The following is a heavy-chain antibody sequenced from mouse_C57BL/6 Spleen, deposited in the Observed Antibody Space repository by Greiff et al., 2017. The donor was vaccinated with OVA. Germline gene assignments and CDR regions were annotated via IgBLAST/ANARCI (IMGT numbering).Heavy chain of an antibody. J-gene: IGHJ2*01. CDR3: ARWGRGSSYLDY. Sequence: VQLQQPGAELVKPGASVKLSCKASGYTFTSYWMHWVKQRPGQGLEWIGMIHPNSGSTNYNEKFKSKATLTVDKSSSTAYMQLSSLTSEDSAVDYCARWGRGSSYLDYWGQGTTLTVSS. D-gene: IGHD1-1*01. V-gene: IGHV1-64*01. CDR2: IHPNSGST. CDR1: GYTFTSYW.